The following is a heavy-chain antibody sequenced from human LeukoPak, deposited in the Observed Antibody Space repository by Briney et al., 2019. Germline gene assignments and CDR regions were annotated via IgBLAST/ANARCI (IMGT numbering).Heavy chain of an antibody. CDR3: ARGADFWSGYNFDY. D-gene: IGHD3-3*01. V-gene: IGHV4-34*01. J-gene: IGHJ4*02. CDR1: GGSFSGYY. Sequence: SETPSLTCAVYGGSFSGYYWSWIRQPPGKGLEWIGEINHSGSTNYNPSLKSRVTISVDRSKNQFSLKLSSVTAADTAVYYCARGADFWSGYNFDYWGQGTLVTVSS. CDR2: INHSGST.